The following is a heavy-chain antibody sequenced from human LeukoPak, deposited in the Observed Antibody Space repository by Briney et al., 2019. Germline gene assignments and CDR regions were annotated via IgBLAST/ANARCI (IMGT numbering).Heavy chain of an antibody. V-gene: IGHV1-69*13. CDR3: ARTGARYCGGDCYLAAFDI. CDR2: IIPIFGTA. CDR1: GGTFSSYA. Sequence: SVKVSCRASGGTFSSYAISWVRQAPGQGLEWMGGIIPIFGTANYAQKFQGRVTITADESTSTAYMELSSLRSEDTAVYYCARTGARYCGGDCYLAAFDIWGQGTMVTVSS. J-gene: IGHJ3*02. D-gene: IGHD2-21*02.